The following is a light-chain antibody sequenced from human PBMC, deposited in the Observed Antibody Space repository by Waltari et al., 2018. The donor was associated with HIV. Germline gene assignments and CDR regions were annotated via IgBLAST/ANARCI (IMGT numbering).Light chain of an antibody. CDR2: SNN. CDR1: SSTIGSNT. J-gene: IGLJ2*01. Sequence: QSVLTQAPSASGTPGQPVTISCSGSSSTIGSNTVNWFQQFPGTAPKLLIYSNNQRPSGVPDRFSGSKSGTSASLAISGLQSEDEADYYCAAWDDSLNGHVVFGGGTKLTVL. V-gene: IGLV1-44*01. CDR3: AAWDDSLNGHVV.